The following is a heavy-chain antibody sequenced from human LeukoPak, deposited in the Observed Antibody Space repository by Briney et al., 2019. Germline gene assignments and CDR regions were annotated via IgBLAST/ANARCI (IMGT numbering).Heavy chain of an antibody. Sequence: SVKVSCKASGGTFSSYAISWVRQAPGQGLEWMGGIIPIFGTANYAQKFQGRVTITADVSTSTACMELSSLRSEDTAVYYCARDLGDYVWGSYRQGDVDYWGQGTLVTVSS. CDR3: ARDLGDYVWGSYRQGDVDY. CDR2: IIPIFGTA. D-gene: IGHD3-16*02. CDR1: GGTFSSYA. V-gene: IGHV1-69*01. J-gene: IGHJ4*02.